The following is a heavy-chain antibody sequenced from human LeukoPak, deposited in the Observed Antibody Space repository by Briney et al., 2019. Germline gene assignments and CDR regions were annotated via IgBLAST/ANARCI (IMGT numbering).Heavy chain of an antibody. CDR2: ISAYNGDT. Sequence: ASVKVSCKASGGTFSSYAISWVRQAPGQGLEWMGWISAYNGDTNYVQKLQGRVTMTTDTSTSTAYMELRSLRSDDTAVYYCARVLPDGVFDYWGQGTLVTVSS. CDR1: GGTFSSYA. J-gene: IGHJ4*02. CDR3: ARVLPDGVFDY. V-gene: IGHV1-18*01. D-gene: IGHD2/OR15-2a*01.